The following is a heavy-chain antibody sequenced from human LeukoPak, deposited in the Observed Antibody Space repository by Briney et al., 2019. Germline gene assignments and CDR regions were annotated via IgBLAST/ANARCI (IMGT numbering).Heavy chain of an antibody. V-gene: IGHV3-43D*03. CDR3: AKDRQQQGNDAFDI. Sequence: GGSLRLSCAASGFTVSSNYMSWVRQAPGKGLEWVSLISWDGGSTYYADSVKGRFTISRDNSKNSLYLQMNSLRAEDTALYYCAKDRQQQGNDAFDIWGQGTMVTVSS. J-gene: IGHJ3*02. CDR2: ISWDGGST. D-gene: IGHD6-13*01. CDR1: GFTVSSNY.